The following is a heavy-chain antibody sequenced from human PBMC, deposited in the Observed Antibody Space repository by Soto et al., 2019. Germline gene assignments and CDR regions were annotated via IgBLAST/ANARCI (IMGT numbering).Heavy chain of an antibody. CDR3: ATMGTPATGLYYFDY. D-gene: IGHD1-7*01. Sequence: SETLSLTCTVSGGSITSSYWSWIRKSPGKGLEWIGYVYSSGSTNYNPSLKSRVTMSVDTSKNQFSLNLSFVTAADTAVYYCATMGTPATGLYYFDYWGQGTLVTVSS. CDR2: VYSSGST. J-gene: IGHJ4*02. V-gene: IGHV4-59*08. CDR1: GGSITSSY.